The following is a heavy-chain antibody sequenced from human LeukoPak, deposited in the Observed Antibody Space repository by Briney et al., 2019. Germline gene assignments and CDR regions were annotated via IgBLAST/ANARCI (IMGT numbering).Heavy chain of an antibody. CDR3: ARDASRRFDY. D-gene: IGHD2-2*01. J-gene: IGHJ4*02. CDR1: GFTFSSYR. Sequence: PGGSLRLSCAASGFTFSSYRMHWVRQAPGKGLEWVAVISYDGSNKYYADSVKGRFTISRDNSKNTLYLQMNSLRAEDTAVYYCARDASRRFDYWGQGTLVTVSS. V-gene: IGHV3-30*03. CDR2: ISYDGSNK.